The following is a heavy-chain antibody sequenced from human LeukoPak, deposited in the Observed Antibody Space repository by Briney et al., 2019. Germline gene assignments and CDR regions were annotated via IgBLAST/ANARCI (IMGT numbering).Heavy chain of an antibody. J-gene: IGHJ3*02. CDR3: ARGMITFGGVTGDAFDI. CDR1: GFTFSSYS. V-gene: IGHV3-21*01. CDR2: ISSSSSYI. D-gene: IGHD3-16*01. Sequence: GSLRLSCAASGFTFSSYSMNWVRQAPGKGLEWVSSISSSSSYIYYADSVKGRFTISRDNAKNSLYLQMNSLRAEDTAVYYCARGMITFGGVTGDAFDIWGQGTMVTVSS.